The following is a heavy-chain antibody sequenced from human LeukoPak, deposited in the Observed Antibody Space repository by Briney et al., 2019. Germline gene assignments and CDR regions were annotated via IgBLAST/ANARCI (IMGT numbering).Heavy chain of an antibody. V-gene: IGHV4-4*09. CDR3: ASMTTSYYHYMDV. CDR2: IYTSGST. D-gene: IGHD4-17*01. CDR1: GGSISSYY. J-gene: IGHJ6*03. Sequence: SETLSLTCTVSGGSISSYYWSWIRQPPGKGLEWIGYIYTSGSTNYNPSLKSRVTISVDTSKNQFSLKLSSVTAADTAVYYCASMTTSYYHYMDVWGKGTTVTVSS.